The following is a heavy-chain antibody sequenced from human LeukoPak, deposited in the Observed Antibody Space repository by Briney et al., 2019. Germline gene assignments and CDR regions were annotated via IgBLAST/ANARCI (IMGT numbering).Heavy chain of an antibody. CDR2: IYTSGSA. D-gene: IGHD6-6*01. CDR1: GGSISSGSYY. Sequence: PSETLSLTCTVSGGSISSGSYYWSWIRQPAGKGLEWIGRIYTSGSANYNPSLKSRVTISVDTSKNQFSLKLSSVTAADTAVYYCAGVGIAARGDAFDIWGQGTMVTVSS. V-gene: IGHV4-61*02. J-gene: IGHJ3*02. CDR3: AGVGIAARGDAFDI.